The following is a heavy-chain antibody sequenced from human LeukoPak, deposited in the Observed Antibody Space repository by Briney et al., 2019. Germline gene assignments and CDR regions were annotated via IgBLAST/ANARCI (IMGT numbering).Heavy chain of an antibody. CDR2: ISYDGSNK. CDR3: ARQSIGTYYDFWSGYFEDV. CDR1: GFTFSSYA. D-gene: IGHD3-3*01. Sequence: GRSLRLSCAATGFTFSSYAMHWVRQAPGKGLEWVAVISYDGSNKYYADSVKGRFTISRDNSKNTLYLQMNSLRAEDTAVYYCARQSIGTYYDFWSGYFEDVWGQGTTVTVSS. V-gene: IGHV3-30-3*01. J-gene: IGHJ6*02.